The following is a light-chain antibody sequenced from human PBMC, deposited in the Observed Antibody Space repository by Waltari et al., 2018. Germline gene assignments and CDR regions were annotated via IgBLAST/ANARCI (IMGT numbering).Light chain of an antibody. J-gene: IGKJ3*01. CDR3: QQYYSTPFT. V-gene: IGKV4-1*01. CDR1: QSVLYSPNNKHY. Sequence: DIVMTQSPDSQGVSLGERATINCKSSQSVLYSPNNKHYLAWYQQKPGQPPKLLIYWASTRESGVPDRFSGSGSGTDFTLTISSLQAEDVAVYYCQQYYSTPFTFGPGTKVDIK. CDR2: WAS.